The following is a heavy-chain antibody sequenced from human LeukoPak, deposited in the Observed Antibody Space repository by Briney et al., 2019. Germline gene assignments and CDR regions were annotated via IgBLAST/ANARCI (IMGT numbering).Heavy chain of an antibody. CDR1: GYTFTSYD. Sequence: ASVKVSCKASGYTFTSYDINWVRQATGQGLEWMGWMNPNSGNTGYAQKFQGRVTMTRNTSISTAYMELSSLRSEDTAVYYCARSPNRYYDIWTGYYNIRFDPWGQGTLVTVSS. D-gene: IGHD3-9*01. CDR3: ARSPNRYYDIWTGYYNIRFDP. J-gene: IGHJ5*02. V-gene: IGHV1-8*01. CDR2: MNPNSGNT.